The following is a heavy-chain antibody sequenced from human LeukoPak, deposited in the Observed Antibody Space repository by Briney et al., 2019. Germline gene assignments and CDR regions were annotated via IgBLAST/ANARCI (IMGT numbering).Heavy chain of an antibody. CDR3: ARGPQDYYYDSSGYGY. CDR1: GGSFSGYY. D-gene: IGHD3-22*01. V-gene: IGHV4-34*01. Sequence: SETLSLTCAVYGGSFSGYYWSWTRQPPGKGLEWIGEINHSGSTNYNPSLKSRVTISVDTSKNQFSLKLSSVTAADTAVYYCARGPQDYYYDSSGYGYWGQGTLVTVSS. J-gene: IGHJ4*02. CDR2: INHSGST.